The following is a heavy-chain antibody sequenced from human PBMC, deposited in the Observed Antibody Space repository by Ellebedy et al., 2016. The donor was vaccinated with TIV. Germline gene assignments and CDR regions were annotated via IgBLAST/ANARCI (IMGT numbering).Heavy chain of an antibody. D-gene: IGHD2-21*01. V-gene: IGHV3-30*03. J-gene: IGHJ4*02. Sequence: GESLKISCAASGFTFSSYDMHWVRQAPGKGLEWVALILYDANNKYYADSVKGRFTISRDNAKNSLYLQMNSLRDEDTAVYYCARPYDGGSYVPWDWGQGTLVTVSS. CDR2: ILYDANNK. CDR3: ARPYDGGSYVPWD. CDR1: GFTFSSYD.